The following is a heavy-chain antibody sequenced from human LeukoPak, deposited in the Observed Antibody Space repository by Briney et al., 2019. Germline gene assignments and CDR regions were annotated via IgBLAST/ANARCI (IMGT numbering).Heavy chain of an antibody. Sequence: SETLSLTCTVSGGSISSSSYYWGWIRQPPGKGLEWIGSIYYSGSTYYNPSLKSRVTISVDTSKNQFSLKLSSVTAADTAVYYCASLIGGARSSWVDSWGQGTLVTVSS. D-gene: IGHD6-13*01. CDR3: ASLIGGARSSWVDS. CDR2: IYYSGST. V-gene: IGHV4-39*07. J-gene: IGHJ4*02. CDR1: GGSISSSSYY.